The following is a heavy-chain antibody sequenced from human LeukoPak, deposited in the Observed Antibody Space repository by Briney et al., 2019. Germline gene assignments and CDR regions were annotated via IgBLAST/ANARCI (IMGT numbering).Heavy chain of an antibody. Sequence: GGSLRLSCAASGFTFSSYVMHWVRQAPGKGLEWVAVIWYDGSNKYYADSVKGRLTISRDNSKNTLYLQMNSLRAEDTAVYYCARDYGSYYYYYYYMDVWGKGNTVTVSS. J-gene: IGHJ6*03. D-gene: IGHD1-26*01. V-gene: IGHV3-33*01. CDR2: IWYDGSNK. CDR3: ARDYGSYYYYYYYMDV. CDR1: GFTFSSYV.